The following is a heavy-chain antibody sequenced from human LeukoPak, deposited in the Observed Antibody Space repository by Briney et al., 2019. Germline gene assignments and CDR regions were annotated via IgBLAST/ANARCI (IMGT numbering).Heavy chain of an antibody. Sequence: SETLSLTCAVYGGSFSGYYWSWIRQPPGKGLEWIGEMNHSGSTNYNPSLKSRVTISVDTSKNQFSLKLSSVSAADTAVYYCARSPILGYCSGGSCYSGLNWFDPWGQGTLVTVSS. D-gene: IGHD2-15*01. CDR1: GGSFSGYY. J-gene: IGHJ5*02. CDR2: MNHSGST. V-gene: IGHV4-34*01. CDR3: ARSPILGYCSGGSCYSGLNWFDP.